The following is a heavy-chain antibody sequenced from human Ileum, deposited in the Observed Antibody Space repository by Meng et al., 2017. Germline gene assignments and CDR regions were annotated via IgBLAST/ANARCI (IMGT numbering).Heavy chain of an antibody. CDR2: IYAFGSA. CDR3: ARAGGIGGYGNWLDA. V-gene: IGHV4-61*02. J-gene: IGHJ5*02. CDR1: GDYITSGIYH. Sequence: SETLSLTCTVSGDYITSGIYHWTWIRQPAGKGLEWIGRIYAFGSADYSTSLKTRVTISLDTSKNQFSLDLTSVTAADTAVYYCARAGGIGGYGNWLDAWGQGTVVTVSS. D-gene: IGHD6-13*01.